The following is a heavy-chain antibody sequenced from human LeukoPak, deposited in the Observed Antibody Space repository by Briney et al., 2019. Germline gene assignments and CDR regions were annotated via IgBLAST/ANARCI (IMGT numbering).Heavy chain of an antibody. V-gene: IGHV3-9*01. D-gene: IGHD3-22*01. Sequence: PGRSLRLSCAASGFTFDDYAMHWVRQAPGKGLEWVSGISWNRGSIGYADSVKGRFAISRDNSKNTLYLQMNSLRAEDTAVYYCARDPYYYDSSGYYYVPPDYWGQGTLVTVSS. CDR1: GFTFDDYA. J-gene: IGHJ4*02. CDR3: ARDPYYYDSSGYYYVPPDY. CDR2: ISWNRGSI.